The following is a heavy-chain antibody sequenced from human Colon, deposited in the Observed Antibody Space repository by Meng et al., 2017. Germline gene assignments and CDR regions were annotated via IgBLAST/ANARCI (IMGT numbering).Heavy chain of an antibody. V-gene: IGHV4-59*01. J-gene: IGHJ6*02. Sequence: SETLSLTCTVSGDSINSYYWSWIRQPPGKGLEWIGFIHYSGNINYNPSLKSRVTMSLDTSKNQFSLKLSSVTAADTAVYYCATTTISSRPAYYGIDVWGQGPTVTVSS. D-gene: IGHD6-6*01. CDR3: ATTTISSRPAYYGIDV. CDR1: GDSINSYY. CDR2: IHYSGNI.